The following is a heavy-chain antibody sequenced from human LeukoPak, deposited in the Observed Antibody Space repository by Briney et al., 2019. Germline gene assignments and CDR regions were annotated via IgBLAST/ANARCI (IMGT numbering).Heavy chain of an antibody. CDR2: IYHKGSA. Sequence: SETLSLTCTVSGGSISSYYWSWIRQPPGKGLEWIGYIYHKGSANYNPSLKSRVAMSLDTSKNQFSLKLTSVTAADTAVYYCARGGGYYTSGSYPGYWGQGTLVTVSS. D-gene: IGHD3-10*01. V-gene: IGHV4-59*01. CDR3: ARGGGYYTSGSYPGY. CDR1: GGSISSYY. J-gene: IGHJ4*02.